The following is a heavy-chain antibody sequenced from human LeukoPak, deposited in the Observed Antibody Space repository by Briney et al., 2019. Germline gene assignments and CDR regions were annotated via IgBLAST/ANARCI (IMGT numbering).Heavy chain of an antibody. J-gene: IGHJ6*04. Sequence: GGSLRLSCAASGFTFDDYGMSWVRQAPGKELEWVSGINWNGGSTGYADSVKGRFTISRDNAKNSLYLQMNSLRAEDTALYYCARDAVLFWSGYYNPMDVWGKGTTVTVSS. CDR3: ARDAVLFWSGYYNPMDV. CDR1: GFTFDDYG. V-gene: IGHV3-20*04. CDR2: INWNGGST. D-gene: IGHD3-3*01.